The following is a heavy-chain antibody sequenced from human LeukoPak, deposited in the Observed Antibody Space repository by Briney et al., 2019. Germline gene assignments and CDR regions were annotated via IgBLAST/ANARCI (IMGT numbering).Heavy chain of an antibody. D-gene: IGHD3-16*01. Sequence: PGGSLRLSCAASGFSLSTYGIHWVRQTPGGGPEWLTYIRFDGTSKYYATSVKGRFSISRDNSANTAYLHMSSLRPEDTALYYCARTPYSGSSLQYYDLDAWGKGTTVTVSS. CDR1: GFSLSTYG. CDR3: ARTPYSGSSLQYYDLDA. J-gene: IGHJ6*04. CDR2: IRFDGTSK. V-gene: IGHV3-30*02.